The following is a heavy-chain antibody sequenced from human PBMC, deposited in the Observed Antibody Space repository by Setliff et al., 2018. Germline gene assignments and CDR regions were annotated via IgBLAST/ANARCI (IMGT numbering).Heavy chain of an antibody. Sequence: PGGSLRRSCAASGFTFRSYWMAWVRQAPGKGLEWVANIKEDGSEKYFVDSVKGRFTISSDNAKNSLYLQMNSLRVEDTAVYYCARESSWGGFDYWGQGTLVTVSS. D-gene: IGHD6-13*01. CDR1: GFTFRSYW. CDR2: IKEDGSEK. CDR3: ARESSWGGFDY. J-gene: IGHJ4*02. V-gene: IGHV3-7*01.